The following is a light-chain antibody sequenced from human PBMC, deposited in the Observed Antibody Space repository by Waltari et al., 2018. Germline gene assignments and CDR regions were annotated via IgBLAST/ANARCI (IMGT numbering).Light chain of an antibody. J-gene: IGKJ1*01. CDR3: QQYHISPQT. CDR1: QGISSRY. Sequence: EIVLTQSPGTLSLSPGERATLSCRASQGISSRYVAWYQQKPGQAPRLLIYDASSRATGIPGRFSGSGSGTEFTLTISRLEPEDFAVYYCQQYHISPQTFGQGTKVEIK. CDR2: DAS. V-gene: IGKV3-20*01.